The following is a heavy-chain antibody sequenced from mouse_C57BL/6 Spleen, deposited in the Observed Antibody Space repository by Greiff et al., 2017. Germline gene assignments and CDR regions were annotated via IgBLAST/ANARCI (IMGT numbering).Heavy chain of an antibody. CDR1: GYTFNDYN. D-gene: IGHD2-4*01. J-gene: IGHJ4*01. Sequence: EVQLQQSGPELVKPGASVKIPCKASGYTFNDYNMDWVKQSHGKSLEWIGDINPNNGGTIYNQKFKGKATLTVDKSSSTAYMELRSLTSEETAVYYCARRLRRDYYAMDYWGQGTSVTVSS. CDR2: INPNNGGT. CDR3: ARRLRRDYYAMDY. V-gene: IGHV1-18*01.